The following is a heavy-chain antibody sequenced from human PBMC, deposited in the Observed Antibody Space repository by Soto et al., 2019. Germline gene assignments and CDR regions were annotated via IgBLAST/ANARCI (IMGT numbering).Heavy chain of an antibody. J-gene: IGHJ6*02. D-gene: IGHD6-13*01. V-gene: IGHV3-21*01. CDR3: ARGVAAAYYYYAMDV. CDR1: GFPFISYS. CDR2: ISTTSSYM. Sequence: QVVESGGGLVKPGGSLRLSCSASGFPFISYSMSWVRQAPGRGLQWVSSISTTSSYMSYAESVRGRFTISRDNAKNSLFLQMNSLRAEDTAVYYCARGVAAAYYYYAMDVWVQGTTVTVSS.